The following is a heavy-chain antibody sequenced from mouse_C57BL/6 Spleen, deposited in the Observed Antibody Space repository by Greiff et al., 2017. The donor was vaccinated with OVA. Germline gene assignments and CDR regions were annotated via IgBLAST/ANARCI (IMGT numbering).Heavy chain of an antibody. D-gene: IGHD2-3*01. Sequence: EVQLQQSGPVLVKPGASVKMSCKASGYTFTDYYMNWVKQSHGKSLEWIGVINPYNGGTSYNQKFKGKATLTVDKSSSTAYMELNSLTSEDSAVYYCARSHDGYSPFDYWGQGTTLTVSS. CDR3: ARSHDGYSPFDY. CDR2: INPYNGGT. CDR1: GYTFTDYY. J-gene: IGHJ2*01. V-gene: IGHV1-19*01.